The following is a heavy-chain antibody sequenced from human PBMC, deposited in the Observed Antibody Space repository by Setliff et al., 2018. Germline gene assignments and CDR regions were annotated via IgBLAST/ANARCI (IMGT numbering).Heavy chain of an antibody. J-gene: IGHJ6*03. CDR2: IIPMFGTT. Sequence: SVKVSCKASGGTFSTYAVNWVRQAPGQGLEWMGGIIPMFGTTNYARKFQGRVTITADESTITAYMELSSLRSEDTAVYYCARVRDCSGGICHRGFHHYMDVWGKGTTVTVSS. D-gene: IGHD2-15*01. V-gene: IGHV1-69*13. CDR3: ARVRDCSGGICHRGFHHYMDV. CDR1: GGTFSTYA.